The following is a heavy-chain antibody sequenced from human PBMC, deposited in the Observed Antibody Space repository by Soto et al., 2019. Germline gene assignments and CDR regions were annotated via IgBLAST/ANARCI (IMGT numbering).Heavy chain of an antibody. Sequence: QVQLQESGPGLVKPSQTLSLTCTVSGGSISSGDYYWSWIRQPPGKGLEWIGDIYYSGSNYYNPSIKSRVTISVDTSMNTVSLKLISVTAADTAVYHCARDEARYGSGSYEDYYYYGMDVWGQGTTVTVSS. CDR2: IYYSGSN. V-gene: IGHV4-30-4*01. CDR1: GGSISSGDYY. D-gene: IGHD3-10*01. CDR3: ARDEARYGSGSYEDYYYYGMDV. J-gene: IGHJ6*02.